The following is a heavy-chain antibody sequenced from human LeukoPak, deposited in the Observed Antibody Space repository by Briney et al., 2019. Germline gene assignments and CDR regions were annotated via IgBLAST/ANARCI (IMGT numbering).Heavy chain of an antibody. CDR2: INWNGGST. D-gene: IGHD1-1*01. CDR1: GFTFDDYG. J-gene: IGHJ6*03. CDR3: ARWASNDWDYYYMDV. V-gene: IGHV3-20*04. Sequence: PGGSLRLSCAASGFTFDDYGMSWVRQAPGKGLEWVSGINWNGGSTGYADSVKGRFTISRDNAKNSLYLQMNSLRAEDTALYYCARWASNDWDYYYMDVWGKGTTVTISS.